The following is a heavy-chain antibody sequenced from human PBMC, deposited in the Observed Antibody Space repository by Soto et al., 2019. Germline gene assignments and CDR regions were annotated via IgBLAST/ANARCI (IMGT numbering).Heavy chain of an antibody. CDR2: IYYIGSX. D-gene: IGHD3-9*01. CDR3: ARRGFLTGFY. V-gene: IGHV4-39*01. Sequence: SETLSLTCTVSCGSISSISYYWGWIRQPPGKCLEWIGSIYYIGSXXYNPSLKXXVTISVDTSNXQFSLXVSSVTSADTAVYYCARRGFLTGFYCGQGTLVTVS. J-gene: IGHJ4*02. CDR1: CGSISSISYY.